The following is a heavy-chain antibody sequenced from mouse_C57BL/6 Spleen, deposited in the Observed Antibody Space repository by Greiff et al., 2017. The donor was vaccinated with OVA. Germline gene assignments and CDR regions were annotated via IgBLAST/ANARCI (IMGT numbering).Heavy chain of an antibody. CDR3: ASPYDGYPSWYFDV. CDR1: GYSFTGYY. V-gene: IGHV1-42*01. D-gene: IGHD2-3*01. CDR2: INPSTGGT. J-gene: IGHJ1*03. Sequence: EVQLQQSGPELVKPGASVKISCKASGYSFTGYYMNWVKQSPEKSLEWIGEINPSTGGTTYNQKFKAKATLTVDKSSSTAYMQLKSLTSEDSAVYYCASPYDGYPSWYFDVWGTGTTVTVSS.